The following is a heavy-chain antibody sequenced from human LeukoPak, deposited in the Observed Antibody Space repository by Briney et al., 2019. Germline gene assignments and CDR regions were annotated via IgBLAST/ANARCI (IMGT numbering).Heavy chain of an antibody. J-gene: IGHJ4*02. CDR2: IRYDGGNT. CDR3: AKDGSRGLDY. CDR1: GFIFSNYA. V-gene: IGHV3-30*02. D-gene: IGHD3-10*01. Sequence: GGSLRLSCAASGFIFSNYAMQWVRQAPGMGLEWVAFIRYDGGNTYYADSVKGRFTISRDNSKNTLYLQMNSLRAEDTAVYYCAKDGSRGLDYWGQGTLVTVSS.